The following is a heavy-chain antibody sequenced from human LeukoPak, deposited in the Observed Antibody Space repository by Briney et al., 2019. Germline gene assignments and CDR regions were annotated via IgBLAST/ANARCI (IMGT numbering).Heavy chain of an antibody. D-gene: IGHD2-15*01. V-gene: IGHV3-23*01. CDR2: ISGGSDNT. CDR3: AKPRGTVVVAAHYYYYAMDV. Sequence: GGSVRLLCSASGFSLSSSPMSWVRQPPGRGPEWVSTISGGSDNTFYADSVKGRFTLSRDHSKSPLYLQMNSLRAEDTAVYYCAKPRGTVVVAAHYYYYAMDVWGQGTTVTVSS. J-gene: IGHJ6*02. CDR1: GFSLSSSP.